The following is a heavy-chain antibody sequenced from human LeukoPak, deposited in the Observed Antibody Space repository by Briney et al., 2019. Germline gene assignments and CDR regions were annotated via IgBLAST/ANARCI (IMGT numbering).Heavy chain of an antibody. Sequence: PGGSLRLSCAASGFTFRSYSMHWVRQAPGKGLEWVAVISYDGSNKYYADSVKGRFTISRDNSKNTLYLQMNSLRAEDTAVYYCAKDLRKEIAVAGTHRSDFDYWGQGTLVTVSS. CDR2: ISYDGSNK. J-gene: IGHJ4*02. V-gene: IGHV3-30*04. CDR1: GFTFRSYS. D-gene: IGHD6-19*01. CDR3: AKDLRKEIAVAGTHRSDFDY.